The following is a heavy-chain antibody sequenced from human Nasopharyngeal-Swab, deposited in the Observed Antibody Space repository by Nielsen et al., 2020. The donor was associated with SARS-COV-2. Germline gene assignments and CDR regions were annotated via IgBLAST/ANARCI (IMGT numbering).Heavy chain of an antibody. CDR3: ARDGFGESPYYYYYGMDV. CDR1: GFTFSNYS. J-gene: IGHJ6*02. D-gene: IGHD3-10*01. V-gene: IGHV3-21*01. Sequence: GSLKISCAASGFTFSNYSMNWVRQAPGKGLEWVSSISSSTSYIYYADSVKGRFTISRDNAKNSLYLQMNSLRAEDTAVYYCARDGFGESPYYYYYGMDVWGQGTTVTVSS. CDR2: ISSSTSYI.